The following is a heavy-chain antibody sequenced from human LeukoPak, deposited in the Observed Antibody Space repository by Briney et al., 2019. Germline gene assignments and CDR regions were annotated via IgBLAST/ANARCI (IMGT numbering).Heavy chain of an antibody. CDR3: ARHAYYDFVTGLFDP. Sequence: ASETLSLTCTVSGGSISSSNYYWGWIRQPPGKGLEWIGSIYYSGNTYYNPSLKSRVTISVDTSKNRFSLNLNSVTAADTAMYYCARHAYYDFVTGLFDPWGQGTLVTVSS. D-gene: IGHD3-3*01. J-gene: IGHJ5*02. V-gene: IGHV4-39*01. CDR2: IYYSGNT. CDR1: GGSISSSNYY.